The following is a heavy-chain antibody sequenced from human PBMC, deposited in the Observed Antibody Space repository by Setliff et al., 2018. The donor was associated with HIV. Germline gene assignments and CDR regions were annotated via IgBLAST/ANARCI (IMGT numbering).Heavy chain of an antibody. CDR1: GDSISGSDYY. D-gene: IGHD3-10*01. CDR3: ARTYGSASKLDY. Sequence: TLSLTCTVSGDSISGSDYYWAWIRQPPGKALEWLALIYWDDHKQYSPSLKNRLTITKDTSKNQVVLTMTNMGPLDTATYFCARTYGSASKLDYWGPGTLVTVSS. J-gene: IGHJ4*02. CDR2: IYWDDHK. V-gene: IGHV2-5*02.